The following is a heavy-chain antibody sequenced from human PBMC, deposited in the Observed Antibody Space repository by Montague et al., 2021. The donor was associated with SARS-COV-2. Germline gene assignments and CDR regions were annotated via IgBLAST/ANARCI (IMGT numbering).Heavy chain of an antibody. CDR1: GGSISSYY. V-gene: IGHV4-59*01. Sequence: SETLSLTCTVSGGSISSYYWSWIRQPPGKGLEWMGCNYYSGSTNYNPSLKSRVTILVDTSKYQFSLKLSSVTAADTAVYYCARGLSRYSSGKTPFLHSEMDVWGQGTTVTVSS. J-gene: IGHJ6*02. D-gene: IGHD6-19*01. CDR2: NYYSGST. CDR3: ARGLSRYSSGKTPFLHSEMDV.